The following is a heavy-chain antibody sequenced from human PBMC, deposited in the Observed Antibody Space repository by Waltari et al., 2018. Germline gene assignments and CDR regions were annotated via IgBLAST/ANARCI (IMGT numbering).Heavy chain of an antibody. CDR3: ARAREHSDDFWNGYSYYFDQ. Sequence: VQLVESGGGLVRPGGSLRLSCAASGFGFSDYYMTWVRQVPGRGLEWVSYMDSGGSAIHYADSVKGRFTISRDNAKSSLFLQMNSLRADDTAVYYCARAREHSDDFWNGYSYYFDQWGQGTLVTVSS. J-gene: IGHJ4*02. CDR1: GFGFSDYY. CDR2: MDSGGSAI. V-gene: IGHV3-11*01. D-gene: IGHD3-3*01.